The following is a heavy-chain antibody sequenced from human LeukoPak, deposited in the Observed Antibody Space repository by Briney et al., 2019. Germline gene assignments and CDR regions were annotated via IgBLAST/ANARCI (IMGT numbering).Heavy chain of an antibody. Sequence: GGSLRLSCAASGFTFSSYWMHWVRQGPGKGLVCVSRIDSDGSSTSYADSVKGRFTISRDNAKNTLYLEMNSLRAEDTAVYYCTRGYCSGGSCYARAFDIWGQGTMVTVSS. CDR3: TRGYCSGGSCYARAFDI. D-gene: IGHD2-15*01. CDR1: GFTFSSYW. CDR2: IDSDGSST. J-gene: IGHJ3*02. V-gene: IGHV3-74*01.